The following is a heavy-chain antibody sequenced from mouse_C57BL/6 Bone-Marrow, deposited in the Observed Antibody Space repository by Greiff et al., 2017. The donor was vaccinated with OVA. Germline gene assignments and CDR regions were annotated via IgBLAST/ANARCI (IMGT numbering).Heavy chain of an antibody. CDR3: TRAHYYGSSYGWYFDV. CDR1: GFTFSSYA. CDR2: ISSGGDYI. V-gene: IGHV5-9-1*02. Sequence: EVQLVESGAGLVKPGGSLKLSCAASGFTFSSYAMSWVRQTPEKRLEWVAYISSGGDYIYYADTVKGRFTISSDNARNTLYLQMSSLKAEDTAMYYCTRAHYYGSSYGWYFDVWGTGTTVTVSS. J-gene: IGHJ1*03. D-gene: IGHD1-1*01.